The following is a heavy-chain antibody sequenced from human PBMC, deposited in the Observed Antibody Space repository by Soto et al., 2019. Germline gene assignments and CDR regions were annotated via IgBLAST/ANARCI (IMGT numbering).Heavy chain of an antibody. CDR1: GFTFSSYA. CDR2: ISYDGSNK. CDR3: ARTPPYSSSAYYFDY. J-gene: IGHJ4*02. D-gene: IGHD6-13*01. V-gene: IGHV3-30-3*01. Sequence: QVQLVESGGGVVQPGRSLRLSCAASGFTFSSYAMHWVRQAPGKGLEWVAVISYDGSNKYYADSMKGRFTISIDNSKNTLYLQMNSLRAEDTAVYYCARTPPYSSSAYYFDYWGQGTLVTVSS.